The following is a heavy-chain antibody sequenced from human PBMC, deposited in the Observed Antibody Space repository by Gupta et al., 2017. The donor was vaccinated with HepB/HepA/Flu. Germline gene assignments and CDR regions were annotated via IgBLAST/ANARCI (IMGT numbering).Heavy chain of an antibody. CDR1: GFTFDDYA. CDR3: AKDNESGESVVYYYYGMDV. Sequence: EVQLVESGGGVVQPGGSLRLSCAASGFTFDDYAMHWVRQAPGKGLEWVSLISGDGGSTYYADSVKGRFTISRDNSKNSLYLKMNSLRTEDTALYYCAKDNESGESVVYYYYGMDVWGQGTTVTVSS. V-gene: IGHV3-43*02. CDR2: ISGDGGST. D-gene: IGHD3-10*01. J-gene: IGHJ6*02.